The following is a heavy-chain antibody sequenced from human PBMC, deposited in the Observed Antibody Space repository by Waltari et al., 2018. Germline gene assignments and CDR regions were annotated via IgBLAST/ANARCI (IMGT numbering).Heavy chain of an antibody. Sequence: QVQLVQSGAEVKKPGASVNVSCTASGYTFVNFHIHWVRQAPGHGLEWMGKINPSGGSAGYPQKFKGRITMTRDTSTGTVYMVLSSLTSEDTAVYFCARVPPGPYYFDHWGQGTLVTVSS. J-gene: IGHJ4*02. CDR2: INPSGGSA. V-gene: IGHV1-46*01. CDR1: GYTFVNFH. CDR3: ARVPPGPYYFDH.